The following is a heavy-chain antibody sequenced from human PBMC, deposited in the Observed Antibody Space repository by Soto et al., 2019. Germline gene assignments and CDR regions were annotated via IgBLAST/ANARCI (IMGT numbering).Heavy chain of an antibody. Sequence: ASVKVSCKASGYTFTSYTISWVRQAPGQGLEWVGWIGPSSGNTDSARSLQGRVTMTTDTSTSTAYMEWRSLRSDDTAVYYCARDTGNFFDYWGQGTLVTVSS. CDR3: ARDTGNFFDY. V-gene: IGHV1-18*01. CDR2: IGPSSGNT. J-gene: IGHJ4*02. CDR1: GYTFTSYT.